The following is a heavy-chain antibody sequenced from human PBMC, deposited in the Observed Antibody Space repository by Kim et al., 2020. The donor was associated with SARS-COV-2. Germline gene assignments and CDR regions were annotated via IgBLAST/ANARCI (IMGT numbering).Heavy chain of an antibody. J-gene: IGHJ4*02. D-gene: IGHD6-19*01. CDR2: ITKYDGRT. CDR3: AKDHPSSGWPTFDY. V-gene: IGHV3-23*01. Sequence: GGSLRLSCAASGYNINTFAMSWVRQAPGKGLEWVSAITKYDGRTYYADSVRGRFTISRDNSKNTVYLQMDSLRAEDTGLYYCAKDHPSSGWPTFDYWGQ. CDR1: GYNINTFA.